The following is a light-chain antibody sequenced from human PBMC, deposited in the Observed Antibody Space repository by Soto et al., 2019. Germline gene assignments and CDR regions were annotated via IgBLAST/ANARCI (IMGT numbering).Light chain of an antibody. CDR1: QDIGSV. CDR2: GAS. J-gene: IGKJ5*01. CDR3: QHYLNYPIT. V-gene: IGKV1-8*01. Sequence: ATRMALSPCSVSSCNGDNVTIPCRASQDIGSVLAWYQQKPGTAPKVLISGASNLHGGVPSRFSGSGSRTDFTLTITHLQSEDFATYYCQHYLNYPITFGQGTRLEIK.